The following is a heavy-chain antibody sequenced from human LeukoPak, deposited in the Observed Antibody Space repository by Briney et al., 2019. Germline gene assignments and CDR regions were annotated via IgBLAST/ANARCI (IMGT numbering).Heavy chain of an antibody. CDR2: IKPDGSDK. CDR1: GFTFSNYW. Sequence: PGGSLRLSCAASGFTFSNYWVSWVRQAPGKGLEWVANIKPDGSDKAYVDSVKGRFTISRDNTKNSLYLQMSSLRAEDTAVYYCARAMTWGQGTLVSVSS. J-gene: IGHJ5*02. CDR3: ARAMT. V-gene: IGHV3-7*01.